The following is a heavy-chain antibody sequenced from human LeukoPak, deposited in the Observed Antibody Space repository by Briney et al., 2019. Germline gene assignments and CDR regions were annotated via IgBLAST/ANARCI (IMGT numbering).Heavy chain of an antibody. J-gene: IGHJ4*02. CDR3: ARARRGITMVRGVTVLPQHFDY. Sequence: LSETLSLTCTVYGGSFSGYYWSWIRQPPGKGLEWIGEINHSGSTNYNPSLKSRVTISVDTSKNQFSLKLSSVTAADTAVYYCARARRGITMVRGVTVLPQHFDYWGQGTLVTVSS. CDR2: INHSGST. CDR1: GGSFSGYY. D-gene: IGHD3-10*01. V-gene: IGHV4-34*01.